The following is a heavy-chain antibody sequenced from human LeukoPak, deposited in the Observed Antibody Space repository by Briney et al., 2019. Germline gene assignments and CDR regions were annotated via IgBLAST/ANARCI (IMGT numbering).Heavy chain of an antibody. CDR1: GFTFSSYS. Sequence: PGESLRLSCAASGFTFSSYSMSWVRQAPGKGLEWVSSISSSSSYIYYADSVKGRFTISRDNAKNSLYLQMNSLRAEDTAVYYCARDVFGTTGTTFDYWGQGTLVTVSS. CDR3: ARDVFGTTGTTFDY. D-gene: IGHD1-1*01. V-gene: IGHV3-21*01. J-gene: IGHJ4*02. CDR2: ISSSSSYI.